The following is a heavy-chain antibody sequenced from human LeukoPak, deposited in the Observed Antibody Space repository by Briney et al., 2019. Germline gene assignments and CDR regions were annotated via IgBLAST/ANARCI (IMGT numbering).Heavy chain of an antibody. Sequence: SETLSLTCTVSGGSISSGGYYWSWIRQHPGKGLEWIGYIYYSGSTYYNPSLKSRVTISVDTSKNQFSLKLSSVTAADTAVYYWARAVEDFWRGIEYNWFDPWGQGTLVTVSS. CDR1: GGSISSGGYY. J-gene: IGHJ5*02. V-gene: IGHV4-31*03. CDR3: ARAVEDFWRGIEYNWFDP. D-gene: IGHD3-3*01. CDR2: IYYSGST.